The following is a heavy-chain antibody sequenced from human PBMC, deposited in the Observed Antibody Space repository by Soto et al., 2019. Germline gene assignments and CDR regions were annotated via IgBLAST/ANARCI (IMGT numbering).Heavy chain of an antibody. CDR2: IRSKPNTDAT. J-gene: IGHJ6*03. CDR1: GFTFSDSA. CDR3: TRHVDCSGGSCYSGYYYYMDV. Sequence: EVQLVESGGGLVQPGGSLKLSCAASGFTFSDSAMHWVRQASGKGLEWVGRIRSKPNTDATAYAASVKGRFTISRDDSKNTAYPHMISLKPEDKAVYYCTRHVDCSGGSCYSGYYYYMDVWGKGTTVTVSS. D-gene: IGHD2-15*01. V-gene: IGHV3-73*01.